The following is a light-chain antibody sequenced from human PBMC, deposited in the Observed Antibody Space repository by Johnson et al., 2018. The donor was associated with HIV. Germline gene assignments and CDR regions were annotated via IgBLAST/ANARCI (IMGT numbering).Light chain of an antibody. Sequence: HSVLTQPPSVSAAPGQRVTISCSGSSSNIGNNYVSWYQQLPGTAPKLLIYENNKRPSGIPDRFSGSKSGTSATLGITGLQTGDDADYYCGTWDSSLSAHVFGTGTKVTVL. CDR2: ENN. CDR1: SSNIGNNY. J-gene: IGLJ1*01. V-gene: IGLV1-51*02. CDR3: GTWDSSLSAHV.